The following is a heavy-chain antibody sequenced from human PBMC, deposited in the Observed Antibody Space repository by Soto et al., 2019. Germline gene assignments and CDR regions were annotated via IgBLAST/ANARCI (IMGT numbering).Heavy chain of an antibody. V-gene: IGHV3-9*01. CDR3: AKDIGSGGSWGGMDV. CDR1: GFIFDDYA. CDR2: ISWNSGKI. Sequence: EVKLVESGGGLVQPGRSLRLTCAASGFIFDDYAMHWVRQAPGKGLEWVAGISWNSGKIGYADSVKGRFTTSRDNAKNSLYLQMNSLRAEDTALYYCAKDIGSGGSWGGMDVWGQGTTVTVSS. D-gene: IGHD2-15*01. J-gene: IGHJ6*02.